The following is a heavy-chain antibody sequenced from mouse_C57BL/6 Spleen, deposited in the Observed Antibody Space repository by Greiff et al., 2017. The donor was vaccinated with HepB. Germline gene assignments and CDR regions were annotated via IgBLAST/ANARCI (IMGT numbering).Heavy chain of an antibody. J-gene: IGHJ3*01. D-gene: IGHD3-3*01. CDR2: IYPGDGDT. V-gene: IGHV1-80*01. Sequence: VQLQQSGAELVKPGASVKISCKASGYAFSSYWMNWVKQRPGKGLEWIGQIYPGDGDTNYNGKFKGKATLTADKSSSTAYMQLSSLTSEDSAVYFCARGGTGSPWFAYWGQGTLVTVSA. CDR1: GYAFSSYW. CDR3: ARGGTGSPWFAY.